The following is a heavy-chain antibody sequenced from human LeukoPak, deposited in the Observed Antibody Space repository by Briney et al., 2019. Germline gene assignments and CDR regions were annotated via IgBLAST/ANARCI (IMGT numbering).Heavy chain of an antibody. V-gene: IGHV4-34*01. Sequence: SETLSLTCAVYGGSFSGYYWSWIRQPPGKGLEWIGEINHSGSTNYNPSLKSRVTISVDTSKNQFSLKLSSVTAADTAVYYCARHRGRYSYGKNNWFDPWGQGTLVTVSS. CDR1: GGSFSGYY. J-gene: IGHJ5*02. D-gene: IGHD5-18*01. CDR2: INHSGST. CDR3: ARHRGRYSYGKNNWFDP.